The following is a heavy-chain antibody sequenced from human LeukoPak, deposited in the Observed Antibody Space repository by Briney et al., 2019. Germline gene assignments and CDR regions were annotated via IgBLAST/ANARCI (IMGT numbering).Heavy chain of an antibody. CDR1: GVTFSNYW. CDR3: AREDSASYMDV. J-gene: IGHJ6*03. D-gene: IGHD2-21*01. V-gene: IGHV3-7*01. Sequence: GGSLRLSCEVSGVTFSNYWMSWVRQAPGKGLEWVANIKEKGTVKYYVDSVKGRFTISRDNAKNSLYLQMSSLRAEDTAVYYCAREDSASYMDVWGKGTTVTVSS. CDR2: IKEKGTVK.